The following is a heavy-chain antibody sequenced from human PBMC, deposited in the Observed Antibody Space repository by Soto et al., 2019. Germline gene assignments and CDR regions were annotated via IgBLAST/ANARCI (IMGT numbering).Heavy chain of an antibody. V-gene: IGHV3-23*01. Sequence: GGSLRLSCAASGFTFSSYAMSWVRQAPGKGLEWVSAISGSGGSTYYADSVKGWFTISRDNSKNTLYLQMNSLRAEDTAVYYCAKDVPQYYYDSSGYYGDYWGQGTLVTVSS. D-gene: IGHD3-22*01. CDR2: ISGSGGST. CDR3: AKDVPQYYYDSSGYYGDY. J-gene: IGHJ4*02. CDR1: GFTFSSYA.